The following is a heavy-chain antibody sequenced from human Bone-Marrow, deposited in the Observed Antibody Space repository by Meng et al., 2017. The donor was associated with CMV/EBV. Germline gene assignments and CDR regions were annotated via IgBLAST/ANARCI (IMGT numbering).Heavy chain of an antibody. D-gene: IGHD2-2*01. Sequence: ASVKVSCKASGGTLSSYPISWVRQAPGQGLEWMGWINPNSGGTNYAQKFQGRVTMTRDTSISTAYMELSRLRSDDTAVYYRARDRCSSTSCFGYYGMDVWGQGTTVPVSS. CDR1: GGTLSSYP. CDR2: INPNSGGT. J-gene: IGHJ6*02. V-gene: IGHV1-2*02. CDR3: ARDRCSSTSCFGYYGMDV.